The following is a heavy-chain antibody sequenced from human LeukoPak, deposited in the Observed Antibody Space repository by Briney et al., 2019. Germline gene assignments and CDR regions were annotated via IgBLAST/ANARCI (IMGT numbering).Heavy chain of an antibody. CDR1: GYSSTSYW. D-gene: IGHD3-3*01. J-gene: IGHJ6*03. Sequence: GESLKISCKGSGYSSTSYWIGWVRQMPGKGLEWMGIIYPGDSDTRYSPSFQGQVTISADKSISTAYLQWSSLKASDTAMYYCARASNYDFWSGSPVGGYYYMDVWGKGTTVTVSS. CDR3: ARASNYDFWSGSPVGGYYYMDV. CDR2: IYPGDSDT. V-gene: IGHV5-51*01.